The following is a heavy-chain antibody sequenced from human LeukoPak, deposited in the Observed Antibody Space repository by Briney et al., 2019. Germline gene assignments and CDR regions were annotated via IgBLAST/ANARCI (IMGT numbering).Heavy chain of an antibody. Sequence: GGSLRLSCAASGFTFSSYSMNWVRQAPGKGLEWVSSISSSSSYIYYADSVKGRFTISRDNAKNSLYPQMNSLRAEDTAVYYCARDGRTVTTDFDYWGQGTLVTVSS. V-gene: IGHV3-21*01. CDR2: ISSSSSYI. CDR1: GFTFSSYS. J-gene: IGHJ4*02. CDR3: ARDGRTVTTDFDY. D-gene: IGHD4-11*01.